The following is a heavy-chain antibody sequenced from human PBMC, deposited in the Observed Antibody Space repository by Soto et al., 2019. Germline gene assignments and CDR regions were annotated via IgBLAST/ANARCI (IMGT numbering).Heavy chain of an antibody. D-gene: IGHD4-17*01. J-gene: IGHJ5*02. Sequence: SETLSLTCAVYGGSFSGYYWSWIRQPPGKGLEWIGEINHSGSTNYNPSLKSRVTISVDTSKNQFSLKLSSVTAADTAVYYCARSIQNGDYVSWGQGTLVTVSS. CDR3: ARSIQNGDYVS. CDR2: INHSGST. V-gene: IGHV4-34*01. CDR1: GGSFSGYY.